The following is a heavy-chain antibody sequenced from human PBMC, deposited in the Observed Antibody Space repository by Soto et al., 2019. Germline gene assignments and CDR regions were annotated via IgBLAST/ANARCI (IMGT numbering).Heavy chain of an antibody. CDR1: GFTFSSYA. CDR3: ARVRTGYSSSWYSVYFDY. Sequence: PGGSLRLSCAASGFTFSSYAMHWVRQAPGKGLEWVAVISYDGSNKYYADSVKGRFTISRDNSKNTLYLQMNSLRAEDTAVYYCARVRTGYSSSWYSVYFDYWGQGTLVTVSS. CDR2: ISYDGSNK. J-gene: IGHJ4*02. D-gene: IGHD6-13*01. V-gene: IGHV3-30-3*01.